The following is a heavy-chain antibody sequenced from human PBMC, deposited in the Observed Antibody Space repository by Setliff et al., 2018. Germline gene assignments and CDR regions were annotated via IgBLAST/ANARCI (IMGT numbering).Heavy chain of an antibody. J-gene: IGHJ4*02. Sequence: GGSLRLSCATSGFTFNTHAMHWVRQAPGKGLEWVAMIWAGGDRTFYLDSVKGRFIVSRDDSKNTVYLQMSGLRGDDTAIYYCGPGGKGLLENWGQGTLVTASS. CDR3: GPGGKGLLEN. D-gene: IGHD3-10*01. CDR2: IWAGGDRT. CDR1: GFTFNTHA. V-gene: IGHV3-33*01.